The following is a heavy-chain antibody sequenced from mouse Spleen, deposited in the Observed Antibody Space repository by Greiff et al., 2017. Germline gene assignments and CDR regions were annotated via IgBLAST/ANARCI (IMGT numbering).Heavy chain of an antibody. V-gene: IGHV2-5-1*01. CDR3: AKNDGYYGVYFDY. J-gene: IGHJ2*01. CDR1: GFSLTSYG. D-gene: IGHD2-3*01. Sequence: VQLQQSGPSLVQPSQSLSITCTVSGFSLTSYGVHWVRQSPGKGLEWLGVIWRGGSTDYNAAFMSRLSITKDNSKSQVFFKMNSLQADDTAIYYCAKNDGYYGVYFDYWGQGTTLTVSS. CDR2: IWRGGST.